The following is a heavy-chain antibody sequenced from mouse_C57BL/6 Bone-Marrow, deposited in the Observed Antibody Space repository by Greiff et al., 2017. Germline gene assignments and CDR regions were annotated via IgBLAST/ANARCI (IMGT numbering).Heavy chain of an antibody. V-gene: IGHV5-15*01. D-gene: IGHD2-2*01. Sequence: DVKLVASGGGLVQPGGSLKLSCAASGFTFSDYGMAWVRQAPRKGPEWVAFISNLAYSIYYADTVTGRFTISRENAKNTLYLEMSSLRSEDTAMYYCARQNGYEEPFAYWGQGTLVTVSA. CDR3: ARQNGYEEPFAY. CDR2: ISNLAYSI. CDR1: GFTFSDYG. J-gene: IGHJ3*01.